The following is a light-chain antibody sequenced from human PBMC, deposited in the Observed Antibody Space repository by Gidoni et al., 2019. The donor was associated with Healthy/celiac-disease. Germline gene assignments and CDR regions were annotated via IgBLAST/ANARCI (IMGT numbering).Light chain of an antibody. CDR2: LNSAGSH. CDR1: HSSYA. J-gene: IGLJ3*02. Sequence: HSSYAIAWHQQQPEKGPRYLMKLNSAGSHSKGDGIPDRFSGSGSGAERYRPSPSLQSEDEADYNCQTGGTGIWVFGGGTKLTV. CDR3: QTGGTGIWV. V-gene: IGLV4-69*01.